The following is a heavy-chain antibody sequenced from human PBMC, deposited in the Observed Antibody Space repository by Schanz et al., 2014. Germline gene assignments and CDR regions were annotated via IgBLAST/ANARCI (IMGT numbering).Heavy chain of an antibody. D-gene: IGHD6-13*01. V-gene: IGHV1-3*01. Sequence: VQSVHSGTEVQKLGASVKVSCKASGYTFTSYGINWVRQAPGQRLEWMGWINAGTGNTEYSQKFQGRVTITRDTLASTAYMEVSSLRSEDTAVYYCARSGSSNWYFFDYWGQGTLVTVSS. CDR1: GYTFTSYG. J-gene: IGHJ4*02. CDR2: INAGTGNT. CDR3: ARSGSSNWYFFDY.